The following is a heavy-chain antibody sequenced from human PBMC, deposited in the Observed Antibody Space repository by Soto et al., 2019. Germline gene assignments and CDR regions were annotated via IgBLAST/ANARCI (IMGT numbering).Heavy chain of an antibody. CDR2: IVVGSGNT. CDR1: GFTFTSSA. J-gene: IGHJ4*02. D-gene: IGHD1-26*01. V-gene: IGHV1-58*01. Sequence: SVKVSGKASGFTFTSSAVQWVRQARGQRIEWIGWIVVGSGNTNYAQKFQERVTSIRDMSTSTAYMELSSLRSEDTAVYYCAADLIGGAINFDYWGQGTLVTVSS. CDR3: AADLIGGAINFDY.